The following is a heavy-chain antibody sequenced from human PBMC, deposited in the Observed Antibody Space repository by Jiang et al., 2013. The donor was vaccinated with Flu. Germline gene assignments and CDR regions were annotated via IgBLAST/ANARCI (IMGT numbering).Heavy chain of an antibody. CDR1: GFTFSSYS. Sequence: QLLESGGGLVKPGGSLRLSCAASGFTFSSYSMNWVRQAPGKGLEWVSSISSSSSYIYYADSVKGRFTISRDNAKNSLYLQMNSLRAEDTAVYYCASQITMVRGVNYRVDYWGQGTLVTVSS. CDR2: ISSSSSYI. V-gene: IGHV3-21*01. J-gene: IGHJ4*02. D-gene: IGHD3-10*01. CDR3: ASQITMVRGVNYRVDY.